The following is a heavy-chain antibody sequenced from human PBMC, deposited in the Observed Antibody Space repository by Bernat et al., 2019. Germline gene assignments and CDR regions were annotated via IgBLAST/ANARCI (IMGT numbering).Heavy chain of an antibody. V-gene: IGHV3-48*04. CDR2: ISSSGSTI. D-gene: IGHD2-15*01. J-gene: IGHJ5*02. CDR1: GFTFSGSA. CDR3: ARELTIIAGFDP. Sequence: EVQLVESGGGLVQPGGCLKLSCVASGFTFSGSAMHWVRQAPGKGLEWVSYISSSGSTIYYADSVKGRFTISRDNAKNSLYLQMNSLRAEDTAVYYCARELTIIAGFDPWGQGTLVTVSS.